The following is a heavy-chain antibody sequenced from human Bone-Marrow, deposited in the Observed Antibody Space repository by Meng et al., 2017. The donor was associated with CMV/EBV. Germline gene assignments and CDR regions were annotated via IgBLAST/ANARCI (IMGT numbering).Heavy chain of an antibody. CDR2: INPNSGGT. D-gene: IGHD3-16*02. Sequence: ASVKVSCKASGYTFTGYSMHWVRQAPGQGLEWMGWINPNSGGTNYAQKFQGRVTMTRDTSISTAYMELSRLRSDDTAVYYCARGGGWDPPGEYDYVWGSYRWVDYWGQGTLVTVSS. J-gene: IGHJ4*02. V-gene: IGHV1-2*02. CDR1: GYTFTGYS. CDR3: ARGGGWDPPGEYDYVWGSYRWVDY.